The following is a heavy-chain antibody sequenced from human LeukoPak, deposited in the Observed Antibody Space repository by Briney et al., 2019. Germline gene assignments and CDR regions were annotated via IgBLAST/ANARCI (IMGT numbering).Heavy chain of an antibody. Sequence: GGSLRLSCAASGFTFDDYATHWVRQAPGKGLEWVSGINWNSGNVAYADSVKGRFTISRDNAKNSLYLQMNSLRAEDMALYYCAKAPSYDILTGHYYFDYWGQGTLVTVSS. CDR3: AKAPSYDILTGHYYFDY. D-gene: IGHD3-9*01. CDR2: INWNSGNV. CDR1: GFTFDDYA. V-gene: IGHV3-9*03. J-gene: IGHJ4*02.